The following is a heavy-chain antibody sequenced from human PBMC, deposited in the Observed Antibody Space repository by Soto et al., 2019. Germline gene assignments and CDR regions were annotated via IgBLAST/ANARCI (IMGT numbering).Heavy chain of an antibody. CDR1: GGSISSSSYY. V-gene: IGHV4-39*01. J-gene: IGHJ4*02. CDR3: TSRGHTSSPT. D-gene: IGHD2-2*01. Sequence: SETLSLTCTVSGGSISSSSYYWGCIHQPTGKGLEWIGSIYYDGTTYYNPSLKSRVAISVDTSKNQFSLNLTSVTAADTAVYLCTSRGHTSSPTWAQGSLVTVSS. CDR2: IYYDGTT.